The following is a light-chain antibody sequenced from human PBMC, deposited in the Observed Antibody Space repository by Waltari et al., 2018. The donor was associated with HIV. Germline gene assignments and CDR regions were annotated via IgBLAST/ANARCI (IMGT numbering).Light chain of an antibody. CDR3: SSYTSSSTWV. CDR2: AVS. Sequence: QSALTQPASVSGSPGQSITMSCTGTSSDVGGYNYVSWYQQHPGKAPKLMIYAVSNRPSGASNRFSGSKSGNTASLTISGLQAEDEADYYCSSYTSSSTWVFGGGTKLTVL. V-gene: IGLV2-14*01. J-gene: IGLJ3*02. CDR1: SSDVGGYNY.